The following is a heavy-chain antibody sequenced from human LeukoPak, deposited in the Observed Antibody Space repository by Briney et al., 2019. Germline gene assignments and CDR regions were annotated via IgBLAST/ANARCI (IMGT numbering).Heavy chain of an antibody. V-gene: IGHV3-53*01. D-gene: IGHD2-15*01. Sequence: GGSLRLSCAASGFSVSSNYMGWVRQAPGRGLEWVSILYSAGSTYYTDSVRGRFTISRDTSKNTVCLQMNSLRAEDTAVYYCASGGTGARKFYSDPFHYWGQGTLVTVSS. CDR1: GFSVSSNY. CDR3: ASGGTGARKFYSDPFHY. J-gene: IGHJ4*02. CDR2: LYSAGST.